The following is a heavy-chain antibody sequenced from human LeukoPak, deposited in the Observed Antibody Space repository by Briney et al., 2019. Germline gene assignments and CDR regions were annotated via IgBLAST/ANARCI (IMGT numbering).Heavy chain of an antibody. V-gene: IGHV3-33*01. J-gene: IGHJ3*01. CDR1: GFTFRSYG. D-gene: IGHD6-6*01. Sequence: GGSLRLSCAASGFTFRSYGMHWVRQAPGKGLEWVAIIWYDGSNKYYADSVKGRFTISRDNSKNTLSLQMNSLGAEDTAVYYCARESSSGGFDVWGQGTMVIVSS. CDR2: IWYDGSNK. CDR3: ARESSSGGFDV.